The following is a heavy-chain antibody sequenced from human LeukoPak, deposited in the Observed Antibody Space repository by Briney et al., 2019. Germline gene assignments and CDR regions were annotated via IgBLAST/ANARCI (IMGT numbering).Heavy chain of an antibody. V-gene: IGHV4-34*01. J-gene: IGHJ5*02. D-gene: IGHD3-10*01. Sequence: SETLSLTCAVYGGSFSGYYWSWIRQSPGKGLEWIGEINHSGSTNYNPSLKSRVTMSIDTSKNQFSLKLSFVTAADTAVYYCARDSGTTGEVKFDPWGQGTLVTVSS. CDR1: GGSFSGYY. CDR3: ARDSGTTGEVKFDP. CDR2: INHSGST.